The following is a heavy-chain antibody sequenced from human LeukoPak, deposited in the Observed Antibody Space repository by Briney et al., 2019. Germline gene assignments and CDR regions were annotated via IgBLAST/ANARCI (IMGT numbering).Heavy chain of an antibody. CDR3: TRAARRDYVWGSFRPPFDY. D-gene: IGHD3-16*02. V-gene: IGHV3-49*04. J-gene: IGHJ4*02. CDR1: GFTSGDYA. CDR2: IRSRTYGGTT. Sequence: PGGSLRLSCKPSGFTSGDYAMSWVRLAPGKGLEWIGFIRSRTYGGTTEYAASVKGRFTISRDDSKSIAYLQMNSLKTEDTAVYYCTRAARRDYVWGSFRPPFDYWGQGTLVTVSS.